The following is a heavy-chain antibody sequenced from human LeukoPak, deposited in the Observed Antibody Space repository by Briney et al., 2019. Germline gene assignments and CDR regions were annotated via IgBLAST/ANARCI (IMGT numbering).Heavy chain of an antibody. D-gene: IGHD1-26*01. Sequence: ASVKVSCMVSGYTLTELSMHWVRQAPGKGLEWMGGFDPEDGETIYAQKFQGRVTMTEDTSTDTAYMELSSLRSEDTAVYYCATDTRFDSGMDYWGQGTLVTVSS. V-gene: IGHV1-24*01. CDR1: GYTLTELS. CDR2: FDPEDGET. J-gene: IGHJ4*02. CDR3: ATDTRFDSGMDY.